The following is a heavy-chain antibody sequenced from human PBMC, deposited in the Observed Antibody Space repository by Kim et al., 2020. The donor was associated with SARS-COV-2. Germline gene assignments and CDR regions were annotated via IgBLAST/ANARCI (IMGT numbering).Heavy chain of an antibody. Sequence: KGRFTISRDNSKNTLFLQMNSLRAEDTAVYFCAKGGYCATTSCFQGADDVWGQGTMVTVSS. J-gene: IGHJ3*01. CDR3: AKGGYCATTSCFQGADDV. V-gene: IGHV3-23*01. D-gene: IGHD2-2*01.